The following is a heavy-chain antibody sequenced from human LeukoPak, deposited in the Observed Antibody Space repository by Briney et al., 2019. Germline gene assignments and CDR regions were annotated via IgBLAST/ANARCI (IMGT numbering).Heavy chain of an antibody. J-gene: IGHJ4*02. CDR2: IYYSGST. V-gene: IGHV4-61*05. CDR1: GVSISSSSYY. CDR3: ARRRPQLDRYYFDY. Sequence: NPSETLSLTCTVSGVSISSSSYYWGWIRQPPGKGLEWIVNIYYSGSTNYNPSLKSRVTISVDTSKNQFSLKLSSVTAADTAVYYCARRRPQLDRYYFDYWGQGTLVTVSS. D-gene: IGHD6-13*01.